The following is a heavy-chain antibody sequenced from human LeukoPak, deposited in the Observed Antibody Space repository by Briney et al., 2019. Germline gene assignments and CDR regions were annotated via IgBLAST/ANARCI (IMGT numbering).Heavy chain of an antibody. CDR3: ARSEEYFDWLSTFDY. Sequence: ASVKVSCKASGYTFTSYGISWVRQAPGQGLEWMGWISAYNGNTNYAQKLQGRVTMTTDTSTSTAYMELRSLRSDDTAVHYCARSEEYFDWLSTFDYWGQGTLVTVSS. D-gene: IGHD3-9*01. CDR2: ISAYNGNT. V-gene: IGHV1-18*01. J-gene: IGHJ4*02. CDR1: GYTFTSYG.